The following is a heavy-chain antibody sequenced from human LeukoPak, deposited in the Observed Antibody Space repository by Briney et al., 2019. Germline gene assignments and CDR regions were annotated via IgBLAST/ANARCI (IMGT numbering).Heavy chain of an antibody. D-gene: IGHD1-26*01. J-gene: IGHJ4*02. CDR3: ARALRIHLGGYSGSYGGFDH. CDR2: ISAYNGNT. V-gene: IGHV1-18*01. CDR1: GYTFTSYG. Sequence: ASVKVSCKASGYTFTSYGISWVRQAPGQGLEWMGWISAYNGNTNYAQKLQGRVTMTTDTSTSTAYMELRSLRSDDTAVYYCARALRIHLGGYSGSYGGFDHWGQGTLVTVSS.